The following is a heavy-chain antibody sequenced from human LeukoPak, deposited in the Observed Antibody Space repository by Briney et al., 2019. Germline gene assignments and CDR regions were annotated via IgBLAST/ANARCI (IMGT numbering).Heavy chain of an antibody. J-gene: IGHJ4*02. CDR2: IIPIFGTA. V-gene: IGHV1-69*05. CDR3: ARDSFYCSSTSCYGRYFDY. D-gene: IGHD2-2*01. CDR1: GGTFISYA. Sequence: SVKVSCKASGGTFISYAISWVRQAPGQGLEWMGGIIPIFGTANYAQKFQGRVTITTDESTSTAYMELSSLRSEDTAVYYCARDSFYCSSTSCYGRYFDYWGQGTLVTVSS.